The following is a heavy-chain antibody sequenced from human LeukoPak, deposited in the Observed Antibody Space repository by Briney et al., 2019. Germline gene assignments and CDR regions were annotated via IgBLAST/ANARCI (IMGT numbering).Heavy chain of an antibody. D-gene: IGHD4-17*01. J-gene: IGHJ4*02. Sequence: SQTLSLTCAVSGGSISSGGYSWSWIRQPPGKGLEWIGYIYHSGSTYYNPSLKSRVTISVDRSKNQFSLKLSSVTAADTAVYYCARVTHNDYGDYVDYWGQGTLVTVSS. CDR1: GGSISSGGYS. CDR2: IYHSGST. V-gene: IGHV4-30-2*01. CDR3: ARVTHNDYGDYVDY.